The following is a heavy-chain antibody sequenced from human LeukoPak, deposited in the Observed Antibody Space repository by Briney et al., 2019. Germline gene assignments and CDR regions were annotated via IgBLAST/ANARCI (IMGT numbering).Heavy chain of an antibody. V-gene: IGHV4-39*07. D-gene: IGHD3-10*01. CDR3: ARGEELLYRWFDP. CDR1: GGSISSSSYY. J-gene: IGHJ5*02. Sequence: PSETLSLTCTVSGGSISSSSYYWGWIRQPPGKGLEWIGSIYYSGSTYYNPSLKSRVTISVDTSKNQFSLKLSSVTAADTAVYYCARGEELLYRWFDPWGQGTLVTVSS. CDR2: IYYSGST.